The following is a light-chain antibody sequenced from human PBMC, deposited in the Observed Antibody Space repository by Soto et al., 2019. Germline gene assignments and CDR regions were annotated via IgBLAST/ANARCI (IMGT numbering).Light chain of an antibody. CDR3: QQRSNWPIT. CDR1: QDLSGY. V-gene: IGKV1-9*01. CDR2: AAS. Sequence: IQLTQSPSSLSASVGDRVTITCRASQDLSGYLAWYQQKPGKAPKLLIYAASTLQSGVPSRFSGSGSETDFTLTISSLQPEDFAVYYCQQRSNWPITFGQGTRLEIE. J-gene: IGKJ5*01.